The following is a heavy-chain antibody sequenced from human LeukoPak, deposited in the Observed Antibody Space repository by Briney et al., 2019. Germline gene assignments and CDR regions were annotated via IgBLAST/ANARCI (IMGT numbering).Heavy chain of an antibody. V-gene: IGHV3-30*04. Sequence: PGGSLRLSCAASGFTFSSYAMHWVRQAPGKGLEWVAVISYDGSNKYYADSVKGRFTISRDNSKNTLYLQMNSLRAEDTAVYYCARDRASSSSLDYWGQGTLVTVSS. D-gene: IGHD6-6*01. CDR2: ISYDGSNK. J-gene: IGHJ4*02. CDR1: GFTFSSYA. CDR3: ARDRASSSSLDY.